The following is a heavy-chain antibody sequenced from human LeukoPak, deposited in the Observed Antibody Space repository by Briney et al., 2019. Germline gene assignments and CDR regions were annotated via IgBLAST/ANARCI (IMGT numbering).Heavy chain of an antibody. D-gene: IGHD3-3*01. Sequence: PGGSLRLSCAAFGFTFSSYWMSWVRQAPGKGLEWVANIEQDGSEKYYVDSVKGRFTISRDNAKYSLYLQMNSLRAEDTAVYYCARGKGYDFWSGYQAGFDYWGQGTPVTVSS. CDR1: GFTFSSYW. V-gene: IGHV3-7*01. CDR2: IEQDGSEK. CDR3: ARGKGYDFWSGYQAGFDY. J-gene: IGHJ4*02.